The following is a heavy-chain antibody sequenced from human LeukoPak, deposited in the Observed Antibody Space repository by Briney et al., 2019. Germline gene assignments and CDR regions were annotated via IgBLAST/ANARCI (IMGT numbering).Heavy chain of an antibody. CDR2: IYYSGST. CDR1: GGSISSYY. Sequence: PSETLSLTCTVSGGSISSYYWSWIRQPPGKGLEWIGYIYYSGSTNYNPSLKSRVTISVDTSKNQFSLKLSSVTAADTAVYYCARRYYYDSSDYFDYWGQGTLVTVSS. CDR3: ARRYYYDSSDYFDY. D-gene: IGHD3-22*01. V-gene: IGHV4-59*08. J-gene: IGHJ4*02.